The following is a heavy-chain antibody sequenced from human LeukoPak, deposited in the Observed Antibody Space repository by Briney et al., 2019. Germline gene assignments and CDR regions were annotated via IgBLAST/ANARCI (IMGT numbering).Heavy chain of an antibody. CDR1: GGSFSGYY. J-gene: IGHJ4*02. CDR3: GNYGDYG. V-gene: IGHV4-34*01. Sequence: SETLSLTCAVYGGSFSGYYWSWIRQPPGKGLEWIGEINHSGSTNYNPFLKSRVTISVDTSKNQFSLKLSSVTAADTAVYYCGNYGDYGWGREPWSPSPQ. CDR2: INHSGST. D-gene: IGHD4-17*01.